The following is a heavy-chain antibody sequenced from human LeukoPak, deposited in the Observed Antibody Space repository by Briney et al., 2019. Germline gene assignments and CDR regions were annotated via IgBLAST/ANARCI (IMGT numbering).Heavy chain of an antibody. D-gene: IGHD3-22*01. CDR2: INPNSGGT. V-gene: IGHV1-2*02. Sequence: ASVKVSCKASGYTFTGYYMHWVREAPGQGLEWMGWINPNSGGTNYAQKFQGRVTMTRDTSISTAYMELSSLRSEDTAVYYCATPTLSRYYDSSGSDDAFDTWGQGTMVTVSS. J-gene: IGHJ3*02. CDR1: GYTFTGYY. CDR3: ATPTLSRYYDSSGSDDAFDT.